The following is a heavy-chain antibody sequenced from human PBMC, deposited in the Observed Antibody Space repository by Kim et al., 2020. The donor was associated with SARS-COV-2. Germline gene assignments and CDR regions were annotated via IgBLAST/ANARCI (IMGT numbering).Heavy chain of an antibody. Sequence: GGSLRLSCADTGFAFGTYAMNWVRETPGRGLNWVAGITGAGNAYHADSVRGRFTISRDNSKNTLYLQMNGLRGEDTAVYYCAKDRLPDSRWEFDHWGQGT. CDR1: GFAFGTYA. CDR2: ITGAGNA. J-gene: IGHJ4*02. V-gene: IGHV3-23*01. D-gene: IGHD1-26*01. CDR3: AKDRLPDSRWEFDH.